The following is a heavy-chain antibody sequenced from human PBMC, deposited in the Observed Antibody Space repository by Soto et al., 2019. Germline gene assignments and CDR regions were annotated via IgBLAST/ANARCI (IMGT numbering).Heavy chain of an antibody. Sequence: PGGSLRLSCAASRFSLSDYGMHWVRQAPGKGLEWVAGISHGATRKSYLDSVKGRFIISRDNSKKMLYLQLNNLRREDTAVYYCAKDWVGGSNRYQLDYWGQGTQVTVSS. D-gene: IGHD4-4*01. V-gene: IGHV3-30*18. J-gene: IGHJ4*02. CDR2: ISHGATRK. CDR1: RFSLSDYG. CDR3: AKDWVGGSNRYQLDY.